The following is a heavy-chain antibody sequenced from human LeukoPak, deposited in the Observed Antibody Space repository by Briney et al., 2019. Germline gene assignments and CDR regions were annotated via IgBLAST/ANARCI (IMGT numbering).Heavy chain of an antibody. Sequence: PSETLSLTCAVYGGSFSGYYWSWIRQPPGKGLEWIGEINHSGSTNYNPSLKSRVTISVDTSKNQFSLKLSSVTAADTAVYYCARRLRYFAADYWGQGTLVTVSS. J-gene: IGHJ4*02. D-gene: IGHD3-9*01. CDR2: INHSGST. CDR3: ARRLRYFAADY. V-gene: IGHV4-34*01. CDR1: GGSFSGYY.